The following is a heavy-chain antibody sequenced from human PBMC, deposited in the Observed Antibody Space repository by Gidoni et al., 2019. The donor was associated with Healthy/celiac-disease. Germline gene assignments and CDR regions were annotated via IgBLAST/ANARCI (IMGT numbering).Heavy chain of an antibody. D-gene: IGHD5-12*01. V-gene: IGHV3-9*01. J-gene: IGHJ4*02. Sequence: EVQLVESGGGLVQPGRSLRLSCAASGFPFDDYAMHWVRQAPGKGLEWVSGISWNSGSIGYADSVKGRFTISRDNAKNSLYLQMNSLRAEDTALYYCAKAPKFTTRDGYNDPADYWGQGTLVTVSS. CDR1: GFPFDDYA. CDR3: AKAPKFTTRDGYNDPADY. CDR2: ISWNSGSI.